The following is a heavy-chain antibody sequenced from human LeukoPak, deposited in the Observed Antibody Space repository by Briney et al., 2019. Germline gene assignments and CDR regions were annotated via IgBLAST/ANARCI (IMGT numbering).Heavy chain of an antibody. CDR1: GFTFSSLD. Sequence: GGSLRLSCTASGFTFSSLDMTWVRQAPGKGLEWVSTIRSNGDTTYNADSVKGRFTISRDNSKNTLYLELNSLRVEDTATFYCAKGQELDDGVFDSWGQGTMVTVSS. J-gene: IGHJ4*02. CDR2: IRSNGDTT. CDR3: AKGQELDDGVFDS. D-gene: IGHD1-1*01. V-gene: IGHV3-23*01.